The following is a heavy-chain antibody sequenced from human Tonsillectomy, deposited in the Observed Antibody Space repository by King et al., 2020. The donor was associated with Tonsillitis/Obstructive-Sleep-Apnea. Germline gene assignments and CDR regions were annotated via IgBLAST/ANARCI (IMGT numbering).Heavy chain of an antibody. V-gene: IGHV3-13*01. Sequence: VQLVQSGGGLVQPGGSLRLSCAASGFTFSSYDMHWVRQATGKGLDWVSAIGTAGDTYYPGSVKGRFTISRENAKNSLYLQMNSLRAGDTAVYYCAREGIAAAIDYWGQGTLVTVSS. J-gene: IGHJ4*02. CDR2: IGTAGDT. CDR1: GFTFSSYD. CDR3: AREGIAAAIDY. D-gene: IGHD6-13*01.